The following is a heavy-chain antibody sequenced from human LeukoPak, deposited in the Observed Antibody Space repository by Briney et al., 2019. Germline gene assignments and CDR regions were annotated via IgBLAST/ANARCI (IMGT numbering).Heavy chain of an antibody. J-gene: IGHJ4*02. CDR2: ISSSSSTV. V-gene: IGHV3-11*04. CDR1: GLIFSDYY. Sequence: GGSLRLSCAASGLIFSDYYMSWVRQAPGKGLEWLSYISSSSSTVYYADSVKGRFTISRDNAKNSLYLQMNSLRAEDTAVYYCASGMRVGPNIWGQGTLVTVSS. CDR3: ASGMRVGPNI. D-gene: IGHD1-26*01.